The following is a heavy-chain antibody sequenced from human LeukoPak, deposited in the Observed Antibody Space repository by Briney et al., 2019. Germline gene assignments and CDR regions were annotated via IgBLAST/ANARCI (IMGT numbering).Heavy chain of an antibody. CDR2: IWYDGSKK. CDR3: ARNGDVYKPDY. D-gene: IGHD5-24*01. CDR1: VHILCSKG. J-gene: IGHJ4*02. V-gene: IGHV3-33*01. Sequence: PGRFLRLSCAASVHILCSKGIHCVREAPGKGVEWVADIWYDGSKKYYADSEKGRFTISTENSKNTQYLHMHSVRGEDTAVYYCARNGDVYKPDYGGEGTLVTVSS.